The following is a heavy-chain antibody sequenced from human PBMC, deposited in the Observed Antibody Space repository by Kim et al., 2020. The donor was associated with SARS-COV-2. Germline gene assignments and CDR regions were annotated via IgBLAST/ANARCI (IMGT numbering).Heavy chain of an antibody. CDR2: ST. Sequence: STYYRPSLCSRVTISVDTSNSQFSLKLSSVTAADTAVYYCAGGYSLMDCRGEGTLVTVSS. J-gene: IGHJ4*02. V-gene: IGHV4-30-2*04. CDR3: AGGYSLMDC. D-gene: IGHD6-13*01.